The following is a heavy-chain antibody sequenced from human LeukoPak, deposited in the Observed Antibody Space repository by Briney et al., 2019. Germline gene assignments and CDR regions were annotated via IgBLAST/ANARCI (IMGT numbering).Heavy chain of an antibody. CDR3: ARDALPYIVVVPAATSFDY. D-gene: IGHD2-2*01. Sequence: GGSLRLSCAASGFTFSNYGLYWVRQAPGKGLEWVAAMSFDGGEKYHADSVKGRFTISRDNSKNTLYLQMNSLRAEDTAVYYCARDALPYIVVVPAATSFDYWGQGTLVTVSS. J-gene: IGHJ4*02. CDR1: GFTFSNYG. CDR2: MSFDGGEK. V-gene: IGHV3-30*04.